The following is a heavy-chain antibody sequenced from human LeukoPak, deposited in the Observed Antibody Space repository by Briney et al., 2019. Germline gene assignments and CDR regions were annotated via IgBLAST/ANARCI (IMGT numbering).Heavy chain of an antibody. CDR3: ARGSSSWPVYNWFDP. V-gene: IGHV4-34*01. CDR2: INHSGST. CDR1: GGSFSGYY. D-gene: IGHD6-13*01. J-gene: IGHJ5*02. Sequence: SETLSLTCAVYGGSFSGYYWSWIRQPPGKGLEWIGEINHSGSTNYNPSHKSRVTISVDTSKNQFSLKLSSVTAADTAVYYCARGSSSWPVYNWFDPWGQGTLATVSS.